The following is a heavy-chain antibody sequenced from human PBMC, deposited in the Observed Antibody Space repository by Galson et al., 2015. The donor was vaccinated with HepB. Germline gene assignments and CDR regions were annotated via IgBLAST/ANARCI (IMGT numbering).Heavy chain of an antibody. V-gene: IGHV3-21*01. CDR1: GFTFSSYS. D-gene: IGHD1-26*01. Sequence: SLRLSCAASGFTFSSYSMNWVRQAPGKGLEWVSSISSSSSYIYYADSVKGRFTISRDNAKNSLYLQMNSLRAEDTAVYYCARDPGSYRDQTPFDYWGQGTLVTVSS. CDR3: ARDPGSYRDQTPFDY. J-gene: IGHJ4*02. CDR2: ISSSSSYI.